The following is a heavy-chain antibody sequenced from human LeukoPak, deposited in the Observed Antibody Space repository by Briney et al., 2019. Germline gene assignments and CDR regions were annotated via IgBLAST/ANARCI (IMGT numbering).Heavy chain of an antibody. D-gene: IGHD3-16*01. J-gene: IGHJ4*02. CDR3: AREGGY. V-gene: IGHV1-2*02. CDR1: GYTFTGYY. CDR2: INPNSGGT. Sequence: ASVKVSCKASGYTFTGYYMHWVRQAPGQGLEWMGWINPNSGGTNYAQKFQGRVTITADESTSTAYMELSSLRSEDTAVYYCAREGGYWGQGTLVTVSS.